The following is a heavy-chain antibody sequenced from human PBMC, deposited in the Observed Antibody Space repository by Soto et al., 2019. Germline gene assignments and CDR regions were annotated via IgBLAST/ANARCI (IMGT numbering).Heavy chain of an antibody. CDR2: ISATGGGT. J-gene: IGHJ4*02. Sequence: RXVSLRLSGAASGLGVSNDSVSWVRQAPGNGLEWVSLISATGGGTYYADSVKGRFTISRDNSHNTLYLQVHSLTAEDTAVYYCAKDSRAAGNSAFYFDLWGQGAQVPVTS. D-gene: IGHD6-25*01. V-gene: IGHV3-23*01. CDR1: GLGVSNDS. CDR3: AKDSRAAGNSAFYFDL.